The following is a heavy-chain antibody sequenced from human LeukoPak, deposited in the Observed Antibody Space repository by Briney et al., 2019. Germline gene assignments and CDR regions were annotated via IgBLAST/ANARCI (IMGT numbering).Heavy chain of an antibody. CDR3: AREGHRYYDSSGYKW. V-gene: IGHV1-69*04. D-gene: IGHD3-22*01. J-gene: IGHJ4*02. CDR2: IIPILGIA. Sequence: SSVKVSCKASGGTFGSYTISWVRQCPGQGLEWMGRIIPILGIANYAQKFQGRVTITADKSTSTAYMELSSLRSEDTAVYYCAREGHRYYDSSGYKWWGQGTLVTVSS. CDR1: GGTFGSYT.